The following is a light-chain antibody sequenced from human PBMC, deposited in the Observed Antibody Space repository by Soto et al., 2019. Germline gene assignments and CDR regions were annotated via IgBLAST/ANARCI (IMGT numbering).Light chain of an antibody. V-gene: IGLV2-14*01. Sequence: SALTQPASVSGSPGQSITISCTGTSSDVGGYNYVSWYQQHPGKAPKLMIYDVSNRPSGVSNRFSGSKSGNTASITISGLQAEDEADYYCSSYTSSSTQVFGGGTQL. CDR3: SSYTSSSTQV. CDR1: SSDVGGYNY. CDR2: DVS. J-gene: IGLJ3*02.